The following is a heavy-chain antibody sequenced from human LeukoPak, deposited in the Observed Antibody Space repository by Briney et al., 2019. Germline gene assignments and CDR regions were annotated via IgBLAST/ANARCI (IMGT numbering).Heavy chain of an antibody. D-gene: IGHD3-22*01. Sequence: GGSLRLSCAASGFTFSDYSMNWVRQAPGKGLEWVSSISSSRVYIYYADSVKGRFTMSRDNAKNSLDLQMNSLRPEDTAVYYCARSPWDSSAYHPFDYWGQGTLVTVSS. CDR3: ARSPWDSSAYHPFDY. CDR2: ISSSRVYI. V-gene: IGHV3-21*01. J-gene: IGHJ4*02. CDR1: GFTFSDYS.